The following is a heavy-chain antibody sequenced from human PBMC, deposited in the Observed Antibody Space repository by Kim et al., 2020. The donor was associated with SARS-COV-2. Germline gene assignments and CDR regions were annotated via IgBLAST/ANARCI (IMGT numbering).Heavy chain of an antibody. CDR1: GASISSNY. CDR3: ARRNCFDL. V-gene: IGHV4-4*09. Sequence: SETLSLTCTVSGASISSNYWNWIRQSPGKGLEWIGNIHSNGNTRYNPSLESRLTISLDKSRNQFPLNLRSVTAADTAVYFCARRNCFDLWGRGTLVTVSS. CDR2: IHSNGNT. J-gene: IGHJ2*01.